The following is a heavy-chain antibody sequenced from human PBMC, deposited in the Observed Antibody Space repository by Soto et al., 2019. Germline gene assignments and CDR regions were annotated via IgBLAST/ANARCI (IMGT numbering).Heavy chain of an antibody. Sequence: ASVKVSCKASGYTFTSYDINWVRQATGQGLEWMGWMNPNSGNTGYAQKFQGRVTMTRNTSIGTAYMELSSLRSEDTAVYYCARGNRVGIAAYNWFDPWGQGTLVTVSS. J-gene: IGHJ5*02. V-gene: IGHV1-8*01. CDR2: MNPNSGNT. CDR1: GYTFTSYD. CDR3: ARGNRVGIAAYNWFDP. D-gene: IGHD2-21*01.